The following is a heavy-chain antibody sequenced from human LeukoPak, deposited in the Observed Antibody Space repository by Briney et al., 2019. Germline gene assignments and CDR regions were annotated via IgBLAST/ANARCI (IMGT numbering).Heavy chain of an antibody. J-gene: IGHJ6*02. V-gene: IGHV3-74*01. CDR1: GFTFSVYW. CDR2: LKSDGISA. Sequence: GGSLRLSCAASGFTFSVYWVHWVRQAPGKGLEWVSCLKSDGISASYADSVKGRFTVSRDNARNTLFLQMNSLRAEDTAVYYCFVIEETCNVDVWGQGTTVTVSS. CDR3: FVIEETCNVDV.